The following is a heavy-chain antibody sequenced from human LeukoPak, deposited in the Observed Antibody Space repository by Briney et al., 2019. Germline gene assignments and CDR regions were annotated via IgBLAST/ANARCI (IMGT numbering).Heavy chain of an antibody. CDR1: GFTFSSYS. CDR2: ISSSSSYI. Sequence: GGSLRLSCAASGFTFSSYSMNWVRQAPGKGLEWVSSISSSSSYIYYADSVKGRFTISRDNAKNSLYLQMNSLKTEDTAVYYCTTDFNWNDADYWGQGTLVTVSS. J-gene: IGHJ4*02. CDR3: TTDFNWNDADY. D-gene: IGHD1-20*01. V-gene: IGHV3-21*03.